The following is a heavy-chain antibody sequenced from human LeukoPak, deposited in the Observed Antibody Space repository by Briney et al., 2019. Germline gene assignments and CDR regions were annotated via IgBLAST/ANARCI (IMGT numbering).Heavy chain of an antibody. CDR2: FDPEDGET. CDR1: GYTLTELS. CDR3: ATEGYCSGGSCYGWFDP. V-gene: IGHV1-24*01. Sequence: GASVKVSCKVSGYTLTELSMHWVRQAPGKGLGWMGGFDPEDGETIYAQKFQGRVTMAEDTSTDTAYMELSSLRSEDTAVYYCATEGYCSGGSCYGWFDPWGQGTLVTVSS. J-gene: IGHJ5*02. D-gene: IGHD2-15*01.